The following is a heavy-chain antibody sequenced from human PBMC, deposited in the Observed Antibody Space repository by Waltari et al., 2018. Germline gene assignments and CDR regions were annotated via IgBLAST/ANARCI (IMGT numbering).Heavy chain of an antibody. V-gene: IGHV4-39*01. CDR3: AGRHRQWLPTAHFDY. Sequence: QLQLQESGPGLVKPSETLSLTCTVSGGSISSSSYYWGWIRQPPGKGLEWIGSIYYSGSTYYNPSLKSRVTISVDTSKNQFSLKLSSVTAADTAVYDCAGRHRQWLPTAHFDYWGQGTLVTVSS. CDR1: GGSISSSSYY. J-gene: IGHJ4*02. D-gene: IGHD6-19*01. CDR2: IYYSGST.